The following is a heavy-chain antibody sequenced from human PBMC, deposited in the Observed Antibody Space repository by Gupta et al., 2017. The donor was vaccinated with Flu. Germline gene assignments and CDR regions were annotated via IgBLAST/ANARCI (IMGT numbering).Heavy chain of an antibody. J-gene: IGHJ4*02. CDR2: VGAGGDRT. CDR3: AKDRSGNPAIDY. CDR1: YA. D-gene: IGHD6-13*01. Sequence: YAMNWVRQAPGKGLEWVSTVGAGGDRTYYADSVMGRFTISRDNSKNTVYLQMNSLRGDDPAVYYCAKDRSGNPAIDYWGQGTLVTVS. V-gene: IGHV3-23*01.